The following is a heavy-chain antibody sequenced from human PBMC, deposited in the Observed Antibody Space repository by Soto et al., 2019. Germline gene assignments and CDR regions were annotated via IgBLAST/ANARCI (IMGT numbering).Heavy chain of an antibody. CDR3: AREAHYYDSSGYFDS. CDR2: IYYSGTT. V-gene: IGHV4-59*02. D-gene: IGHD3-22*01. Sequence: PSETLSLTCTVSGGSVSNNYWNWIRQPPGKGLEWIGFIYYSGTTKYNPSLKSRVTISVDTSKNQFSLKLSSVTAADTAVYYCAREAHYYDSSGYFDSWGQGTLVTSPQ. CDR1: GGSVSNNY. J-gene: IGHJ4*02.